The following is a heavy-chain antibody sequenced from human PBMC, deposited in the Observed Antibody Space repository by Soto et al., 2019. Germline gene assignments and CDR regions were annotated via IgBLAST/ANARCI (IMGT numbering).Heavy chain of an antibody. Sequence: GGSLRLSCAASGFTFRTNWMHWVRQAPGKGLVWVSRINADGTTTNYADSVKGRFTISRDNAKNTLYLQMNSLRAEDTAVYYCLAIVEGGPNWGHGTLVTVSS. V-gene: IGHV3-74*01. D-gene: IGHD5-12*01. CDR1: GFTFRTNW. J-gene: IGHJ4*01. CDR3: LAIVEGGPN. CDR2: INADGTTT.